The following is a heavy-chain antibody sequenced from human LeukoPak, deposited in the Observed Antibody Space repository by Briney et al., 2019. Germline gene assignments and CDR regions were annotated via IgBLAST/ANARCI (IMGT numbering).Heavy chain of an antibody. CDR2: ISGRGGST. J-gene: IGHJ3*02. D-gene: IGHD3-22*01. CDR3: AKFFYYDSSGYYYGPDDAFDI. Sequence: GGSLRLSCAASGFTFSSYAMSWVRQAPGKGLEWVSAISGRGGSTYYADSVKGRFTISRDNSKHTLYLQMNSLRAEDTAVYYCAKFFYYDSSGYYYGPDDAFDIWGQGTMVTVSS. V-gene: IGHV3-23*01. CDR1: GFTFSSYA.